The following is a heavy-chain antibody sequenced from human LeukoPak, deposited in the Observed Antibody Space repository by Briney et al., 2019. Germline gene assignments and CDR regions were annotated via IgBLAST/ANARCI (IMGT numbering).Heavy chain of an antibody. CDR1: GGSFSGYY. V-gene: IGHV4-34*01. J-gene: IGHJ4*02. D-gene: IGHD7-27*01. Sequence: SETLSLTCAVYGGSFSGYYWTWIRQPPGKGLEWIGEINQSGSTNCKPSLKSRVTISVDTSKNQFSLMLSSVTAADTAVYYCARREFPLLGPYFFDYWGQGTLVTVSS. CDR3: ARREFPLLGPYFFDY. CDR2: INQSGST.